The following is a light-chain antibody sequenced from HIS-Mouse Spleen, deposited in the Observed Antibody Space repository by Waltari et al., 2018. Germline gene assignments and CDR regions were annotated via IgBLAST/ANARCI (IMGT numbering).Light chain of an antibody. CDR3: CSYAGSSTLV. Sequence: QSALTQPASASGSPGKSITISCTGTSSDVGSSNLVSWYQQHPGKAPKRMIYEGSKRPSGVSNRFSGSKSGNTASLTISGLQAEDEADYYCCSYAGSSTLVFGGGTKLTVL. CDR1: SSDVGSSNL. CDR2: EGS. V-gene: IGLV2-23*01. J-gene: IGLJ2*01.